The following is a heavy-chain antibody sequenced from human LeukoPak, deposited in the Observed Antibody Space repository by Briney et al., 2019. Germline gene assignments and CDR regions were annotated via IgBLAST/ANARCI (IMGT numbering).Heavy chain of an antibody. V-gene: IGHV3-21*01. CDR1: RFTSIKYS. Sequence: GGPLRLSCEAPRFTSIKYSINWVRQAPGKGLEWVSSIWSSCSYMYYAGSVKGRFTISRDNAKNSLYLQMNSLIAEDTAVYYCARDLRLWGQGTLVTVSS. CDR3: ARDLRL. CDR2: IWSSCSYM. J-gene: IGHJ4*02.